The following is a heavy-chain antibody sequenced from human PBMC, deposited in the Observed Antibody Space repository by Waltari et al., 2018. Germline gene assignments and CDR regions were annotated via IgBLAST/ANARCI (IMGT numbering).Heavy chain of an antibody. Sequence: QVQLQESGPSLLTPSEPLSLICTVSVVSISGFYWSWVRQPPGKGLDWIGYIYYTGSTNFNPSLKSRVTMSVDTSKNQCSLKLSSVTAADTAFYYCARGGGGDWEWFDPWGQGTLVTVSS. CDR3: ARGGGGDWEWFDP. V-gene: IGHV4-59*01. CDR2: IYYTGST. D-gene: IGHD2-21*02. CDR1: VVSISGFY. J-gene: IGHJ5*02.